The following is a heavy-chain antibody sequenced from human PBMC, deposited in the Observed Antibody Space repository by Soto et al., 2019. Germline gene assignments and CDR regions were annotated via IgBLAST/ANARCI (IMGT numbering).Heavy chain of an antibody. J-gene: IGHJ4*02. D-gene: IGHD3-3*01. Sequence: VQLQESGPGLVKPSQTLSLTCTVSGGSISSGVYYWSWISEHPGKGLEWIGYIYYSGSTYYNPSLKSRVTISVDTSKNQFSLKLSSVTAADTAVYYCARGNGSPREWSFDYWGQGTLVTVSS. CDR2: IYYSGST. V-gene: IGHV4-31*03. CDR1: GGSISSGVYY. CDR3: ARGNGSPREWSFDY.